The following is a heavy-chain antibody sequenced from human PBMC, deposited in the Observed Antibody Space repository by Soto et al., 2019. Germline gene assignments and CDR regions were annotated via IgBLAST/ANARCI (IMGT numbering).Heavy chain of an antibody. Sequence: QVQLVQSGAEVKKPGASVKVSCKASGYTFTSYGISWVRQAPGQGLEWMGWIRAYNGNTNYAQKLQGRVTMTTDTSTSTAYIQLRSLRSPYTAVYYCARDLPTMDVWGQGTTVPVSS. CDR3: ARDLPTMDV. V-gene: IGHV1-18*01. CDR2: IRAYNGNT. CDR1: GYTFTSYG. J-gene: IGHJ6*02.